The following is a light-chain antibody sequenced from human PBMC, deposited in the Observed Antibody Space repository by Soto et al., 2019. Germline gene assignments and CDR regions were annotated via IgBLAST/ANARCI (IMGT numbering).Light chain of an antibody. Sequence: QSVLTQPPSASGTPGRRVVISCSGSSSNIGSNTVNWYQQLPGTAPKLLIYSNNHRPSGVPDRFSGSKSGTSASLAISGLQSDDEADYYCAAWHDSLNGYVFATGTKVTVL. CDR3: AAWHDSLNGYV. V-gene: IGLV1-44*01. CDR1: SSNIGSNT. J-gene: IGLJ1*01. CDR2: SNN.